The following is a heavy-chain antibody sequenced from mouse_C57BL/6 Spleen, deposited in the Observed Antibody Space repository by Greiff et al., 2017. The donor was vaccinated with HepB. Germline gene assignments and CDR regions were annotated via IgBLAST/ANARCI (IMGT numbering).Heavy chain of an antibody. Sequence: EVMLVESGGGLVQPGGSLKLSCAASGFTFSDYYMYWVRQTPEKRLEWVAYISNGGGSTYYPDTVKGRFTISRDNAKKTLYMQMSRLKSEDTAMYYRAPYYNNSFAYWGQGTLVTVSA. CDR3: APYYNNSFAY. CDR2: ISNGGGST. D-gene: IGHD2-5*01. CDR1: GFTFSDYY. V-gene: IGHV5-12*01. J-gene: IGHJ3*01.